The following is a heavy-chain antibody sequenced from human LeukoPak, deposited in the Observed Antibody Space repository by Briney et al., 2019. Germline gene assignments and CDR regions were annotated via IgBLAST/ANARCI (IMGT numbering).Heavy chain of an antibody. CDR1: GYSFTSYW. D-gene: IGHD2-2*01. Sequence: GESLKISCKGSGYSFTSYWIGWVRQMPGKGLEWMGIIYPGDSDTRYSPSFQGQVTISADKSISTAYLQWSSLKASDTAMHYCARREDIVVVPAAQMRGWFDPWGQGTLVTVSS. CDR3: ARREDIVVVPAAQMRGWFDP. J-gene: IGHJ5*02. CDR2: IYPGDSDT. V-gene: IGHV5-51*01.